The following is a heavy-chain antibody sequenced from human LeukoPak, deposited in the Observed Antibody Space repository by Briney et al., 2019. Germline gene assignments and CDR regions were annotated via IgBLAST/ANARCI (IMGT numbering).Heavy chain of an antibody. Sequence: ASVKVSCKASGYTFTSYGISWVRQAPGQGLEWMGWISAYNGNTNYAQELQGRVTMTTDTSTSTAYMELRSLRSDDTAVYYCAISYYDSSGYYYGPYFDYWGQGTLVTVSS. CDR1: GYTFTSYG. CDR3: AISYYDSSGYYYGPYFDY. J-gene: IGHJ4*02. CDR2: ISAYNGNT. V-gene: IGHV1-18*01. D-gene: IGHD3-22*01.